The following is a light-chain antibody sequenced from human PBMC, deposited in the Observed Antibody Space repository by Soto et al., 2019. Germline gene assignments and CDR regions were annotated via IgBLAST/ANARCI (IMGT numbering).Light chain of an antibody. CDR2: DAS. CDR1: QSISSW. V-gene: IGKV1-5*01. J-gene: IGKJ1*01. CDR3: QQYNSYPWT. Sequence: DIQMTQSPSTLSASVGDRVTITCRASQSISSWLAWYQQKPGKAPKLLIYDASSLESGVPSRFSRSGSGTEFTLIICSLQPDDFATYYCQQYNSYPWTFGQGKKVEIK.